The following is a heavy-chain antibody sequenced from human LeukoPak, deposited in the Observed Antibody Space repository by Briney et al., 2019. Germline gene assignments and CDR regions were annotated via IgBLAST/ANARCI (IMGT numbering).Heavy chain of an antibody. CDR1: GFTFSSYS. Sequence: PGGSLRLSCAASGFTFSSYSMNWVRQAPGKGLEWVSSISSSSSYIYYADSVKGRFAISRDNAKNSLYLQMNSLRAEDTALYYCARDRSRYATPDYWGQGTLVTVSS. J-gene: IGHJ4*02. D-gene: IGHD3-10*01. CDR2: ISSSSSYI. CDR3: ARDRSRYATPDY. V-gene: IGHV3-21*04.